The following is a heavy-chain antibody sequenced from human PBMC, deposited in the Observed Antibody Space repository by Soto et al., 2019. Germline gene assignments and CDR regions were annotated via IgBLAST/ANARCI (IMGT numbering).Heavy chain of an antibody. CDR3: VHHGGVPFYHDF. CDR2: IFYSGST. Sequence: PSETLSLACAVSGGSLSSSSWWSWVRQPPGKTLEWLGEIFYSGSTKYNPSLNSRVTISADQSKNDFSLRLSSVTAADTAVYYCVHHGGVPFYHDFWGQG. CDR1: GGSLSSSSW. V-gene: IGHV4-4*02. D-gene: IGHD2-2*01. J-gene: IGHJ4*02.